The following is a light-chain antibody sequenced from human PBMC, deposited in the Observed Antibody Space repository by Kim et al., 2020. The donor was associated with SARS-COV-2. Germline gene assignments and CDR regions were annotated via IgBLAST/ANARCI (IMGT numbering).Light chain of an antibody. V-gene: IGKV3-20*01. CDR2: EAF. Sequence: LSPGDRGTLSCRASQSVGSSLLAWYQQKPGQAPRLLIYEAFKRVAGIPDRFSGSGSGTDFTLTISRPEPEDFAMYYCQQYGSTPYTFGQGTKLEI. J-gene: IGKJ2*01. CDR1: QSVGSSL. CDR3: QQYGSTPYT.